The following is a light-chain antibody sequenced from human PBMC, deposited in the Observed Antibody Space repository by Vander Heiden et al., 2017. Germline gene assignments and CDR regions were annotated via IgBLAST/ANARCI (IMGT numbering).Light chain of an antibody. CDR3: SSYSASSARV. J-gene: IGLJ1*01. V-gene: IGLV2-14*03. Sequence: SALTQPASVSGSPGQSITLSCSRTSSDVGGCDCVTWYQHHAGKAPKLINYDVSQRHSGVSSRFSGAKSGNTASLSISGLQAEDEADYYCSSYSASSARVFGTGTKVTVL. CDR2: DVS. CDR1: SSDVGGCDC.